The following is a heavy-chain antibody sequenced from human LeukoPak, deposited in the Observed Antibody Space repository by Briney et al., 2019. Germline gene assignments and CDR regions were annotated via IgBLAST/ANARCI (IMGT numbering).Heavy chain of an antibody. CDR3: ARADWDTAMIDY. Sequence: GGSLRLSCAASGFTFSSYGMHWVRQAPGKGLEGVAFIRYDGSNNFYADSVKGRFTISRDNSKNTLYLQMNSLRAEDTAVYYCARADWDTAMIDYWGQGTVVTVSS. D-gene: IGHD5-18*01. J-gene: IGHJ4*02. V-gene: IGHV3-30*02. CDR1: GFTFSSYG. CDR2: IRYDGSNN.